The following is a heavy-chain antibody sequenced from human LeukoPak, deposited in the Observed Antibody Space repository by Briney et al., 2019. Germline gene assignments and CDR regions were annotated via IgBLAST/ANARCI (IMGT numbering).Heavy chain of an antibody. Sequence: GGSLRLSCAASGFTFSSYWMSWARQAPGKGLEWVANIKQDGSEKYYVDSVKGRFTISRDNAKNSLYLQMNSLRAEDTAVYYCARALLDIVVVPAALNDYYYYYYSMDVWGKGTTVTVSS. CDR3: ARALLDIVVVPAALNDYYYYYYSMDV. CDR1: GFTFSSYW. CDR2: IKQDGSEK. V-gene: IGHV3-7*04. D-gene: IGHD2-2*03. J-gene: IGHJ6*03.